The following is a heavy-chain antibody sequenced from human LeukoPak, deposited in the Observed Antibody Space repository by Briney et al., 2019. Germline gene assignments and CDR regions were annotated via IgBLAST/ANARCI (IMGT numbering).Heavy chain of an antibody. D-gene: IGHD2/OR15-2a*01. CDR2: IWYDGSNK. Sequence: GGSLRLSCAASGFTFSNCAMNWVRQAPGKGLEWVALIWYDGSNKYYADSVKGRLTISRDNSKNTLYLQMNSLRAEDTAVYYCAREGPRGNSQFDYWGQGTLVTVSS. V-gene: IGHV3-33*08. CDR3: AREGPRGNSQFDY. J-gene: IGHJ4*02. CDR1: GFTFSNCA.